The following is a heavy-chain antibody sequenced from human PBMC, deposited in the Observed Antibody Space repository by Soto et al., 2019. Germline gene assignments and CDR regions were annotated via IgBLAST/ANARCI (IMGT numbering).Heavy chain of an antibody. D-gene: IGHD2-15*01. Sequence: QVQLQESGPGLVKPSETLSLTCTVSGGSISSYYWSWIRQPPGKGLEWIGYIYYSGSTNYNPSLKSRVTISVDTSKNQFSLKLSSVTAADTAVYYCARDSGPYCSGGSCYSEYYYGMDVW. CDR2: IYYSGST. CDR3: ARDSGPYCSGGSCYSEYYYGMDV. J-gene: IGHJ6*01. V-gene: IGHV4-59*01. CDR1: GGSISSYY.